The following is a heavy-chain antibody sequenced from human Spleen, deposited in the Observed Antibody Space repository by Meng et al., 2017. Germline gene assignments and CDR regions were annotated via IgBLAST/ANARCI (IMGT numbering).Heavy chain of an antibody. CDR3: AHIRKQLWLGEAFDV. CDR1: GFSLSASGVG. J-gene: IGHJ3*01. D-gene: IGHD5-18*01. CDR2: IYWDDDK. V-gene: IGHV2-5*02. Sequence: SGPTLVKPTQTLTLTCTFSGFSLSASGVGVGWIRQPPGKALEWLALIYWDDDKDYSPSLKTRLTITKDTSKNQVVLTMTNMDPVDTATYYCAHIRKQLWLGEAFDVWGQGTMVTVSS.